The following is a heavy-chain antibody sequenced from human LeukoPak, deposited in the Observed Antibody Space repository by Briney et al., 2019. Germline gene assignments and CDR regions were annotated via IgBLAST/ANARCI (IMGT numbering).Heavy chain of an antibody. Sequence: PSETLSLTCSVSGGSGGTYSWTWIRLPAGKGLEWIGRIYTSGSTNYNPSLKSRVTMSLDTSKNQFSLNLSSVTAADTAVYYCARAAAGSSRYDYWGQEILVTVSS. CDR1: GGSGGTYS. CDR2: IYTSGST. CDR3: ARAAAGSSRYDY. V-gene: IGHV4-4*07. D-gene: IGHD6-13*01. J-gene: IGHJ4*02.